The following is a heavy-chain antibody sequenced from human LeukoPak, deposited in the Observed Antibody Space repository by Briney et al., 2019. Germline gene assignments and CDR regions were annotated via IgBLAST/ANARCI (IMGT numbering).Heavy chain of an antibody. J-gene: IGHJ4*02. CDR3: ARRILRSRLAGRGFDY. CDR1: GYSISSGYY. V-gene: IGHV4-38-2*02. CDR2: IYHSGST. D-gene: IGHD6-13*01. Sequence: PSETLSLTCTVSGYSISSGYYWGWIRPPPGKGLEWIGSIYHSGSTYYNPSLKSRVTISVDTSKNQFSLKLSSVTAADTAVYYCARRILRSRLAGRGFDYWGQGTLVTVSS.